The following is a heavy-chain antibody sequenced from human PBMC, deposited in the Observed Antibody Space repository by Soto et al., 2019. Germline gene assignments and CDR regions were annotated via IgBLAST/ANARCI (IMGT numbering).Heavy chain of an antibody. CDR1: GFTFNRHA. J-gene: IGHJ4*02. Sequence: PGGSLRLSCAASGFTFNRHAIHWVRQAPGKGLEWVAVISKDGSNIYYVDSVKGRFTISRDNSKNTLYLQMNSLRDEDTAVYYCVRSRSGAVADPFDYWGQGTLVTVSS. V-gene: IGHV3-30*04. D-gene: IGHD3-10*01. CDR3: VRSRSGAVADPFDY. CDR2: ISKDGSNI.